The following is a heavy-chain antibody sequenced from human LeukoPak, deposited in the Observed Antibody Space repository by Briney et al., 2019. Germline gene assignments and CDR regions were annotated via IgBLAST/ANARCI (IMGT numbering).Heavy chain of an antibody. J-gene: IGHJ3*02. V-gene: IGHV3-23*01. CDR3: ARDQVDYDSSGYYSDAFDI. Sequence: GGSLRLSCAASGFTFSSYAMNWVRQAPGKGLEWVSGISGSGGGAYYADSVKGRFTISRDNAKNSLYLQMNSLRAEDTAVYYCARDQVDYDSSGYYSDAFDIWGQGTMVTVSS. CDR1: GFTFSSYA. CDR2: ISGSGGGA. D-gene: IGHD3-22*01.